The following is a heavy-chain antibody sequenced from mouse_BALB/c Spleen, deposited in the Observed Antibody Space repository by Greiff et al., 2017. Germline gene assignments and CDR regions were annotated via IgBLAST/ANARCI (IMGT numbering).Heavy chain of an antibody. CDR1: GFTFSSYA. Sequence: DVMLVESGGGLVKPGGSLKLSCAASGFTFSSYAMSWVRQTPEKRLEWVATISSGGSYTYYPDSVKGRFTISSDNAKNTLYLQMSSLRSEDTAMYYCAREPDEDYWGQGTTLTVSS. CDR3: AREPDEDY. CDR2: ISSGGSYT. V-gene: IGHV5-9-1*01. J-gene: IGHJ2*01.